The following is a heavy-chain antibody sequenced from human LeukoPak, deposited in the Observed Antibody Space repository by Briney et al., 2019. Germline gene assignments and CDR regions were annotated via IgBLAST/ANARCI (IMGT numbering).Heavy chain of an antibody. D-gene: IGHD3-16*01. CDR3: ARGQDTFFDEGSAKNSLDH. CDR2: MNPKRGKT. V-gene: IGHV1-8*03. J-gene: IGHJ5*02. Sequence: SSVKVSCKASGYTFTSYGISWLRQAPGQGLDGMGLMNPKRGKTDYVQKFQGRLTITSNTPIRTPYMDLSNLTSEDTAVYYCARGQDTFFDEGSAKNSLDHWGQGTLVTVSS. CDR1: GYTFTSYG.